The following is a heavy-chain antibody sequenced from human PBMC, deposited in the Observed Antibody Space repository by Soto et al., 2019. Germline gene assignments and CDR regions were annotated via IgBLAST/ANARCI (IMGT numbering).Heavy chain of an antibody. CDR2: IIPIFGTA. CDR1: GWTLSSYA. D-gene: IGHD1-7*01. Sequence: SVKVSCKASGWTLSSYAISWVRQAPGQGLEWMGGIIPIFGTANYAQKFQGRVTITADKSTSTAYMELSSLRSEDTAVYYCASSGNSKIMSYYYYVMDAGAQGTTV. V-gene: IGHV1-69*06. CDR3: ASSGNSKIMSYYYYVMDA. J-gene: IGHJ6*02.